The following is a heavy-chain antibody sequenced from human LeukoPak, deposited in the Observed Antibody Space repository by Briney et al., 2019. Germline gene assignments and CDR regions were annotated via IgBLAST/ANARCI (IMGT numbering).Heavy chain of an antibody. D-gene: IGHD3-10*01. J-gene: IGHJ4*02. CDR3: ARYVVYGSGKYYFDY. V-gene: IGHV4-39*01. CDR2: INYSGST. CDR1: GGSVSSTTYF. Sequence: PSETLSLTCTVSGGSVSSTTYFWSWIRHPPGKGLEWIASINYSGSTYYNPSLNSPVTISVDTSENQFSLKLSSVTAADTAVYYCARYVVYGSGKYYFDYWGQGTLVTVSS.